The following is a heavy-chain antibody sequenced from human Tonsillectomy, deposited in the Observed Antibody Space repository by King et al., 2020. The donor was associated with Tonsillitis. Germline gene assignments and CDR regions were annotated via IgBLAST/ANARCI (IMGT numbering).Heavy chain of an antibody. CDR2: TYYRSKWYN. V-gene: IGHV6-1*01. J-gene: IGHJ6*02. D-gene: IGHD2-15*01. Sequence: QLQESGPGLVKPSQTLSLTCAISGDSVSSNSVAWNWIRQSPSRGLEWLGRTYYRSKWYNDYAVSVKSRITINPDTSKNHFSLQLNSVTPDDTAVYYCAREVVAATQRMDVWGQGTTVTVSS. CDR1: GDSVSSNSVA. CDR3: AREVVAATQRMDV.